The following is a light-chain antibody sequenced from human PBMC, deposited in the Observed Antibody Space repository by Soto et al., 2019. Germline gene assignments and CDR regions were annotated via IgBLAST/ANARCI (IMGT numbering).Light chain of an antibody. CDR2: ENN. CDR1: SSNIGAGYE. J-gene: IGLJ1*01. Sequence: QSVLTQPPSVSEAPGQRVTISCTGSSSNIGAGYEAHWYQQVPGTAPKLLIYENNNRPSGVPDRFSGSKSGTSASLAITGLKAEHEAEYYCQSYDSSLRGYVFGTGTKLTFL. CDR3: QSYDSSLRGYV. V-gene: IGLV1-40*01.